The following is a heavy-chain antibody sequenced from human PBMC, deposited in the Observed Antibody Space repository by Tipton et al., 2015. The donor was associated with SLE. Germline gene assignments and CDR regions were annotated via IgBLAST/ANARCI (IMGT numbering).Heavy chain of an antibody. Sequence: TLSLTCAVYGGSFSGYYWTWIRQPPGKGLEWIGEINHSGSTNYNPSLKSRVTISVDTSNNQFSLNLSSVTAADTAIYYCARVALQRFYDTSGFYTDLFDVWGQGTMVTVSS. CDR1: GGSFSGYY. J-gene: IGHJ3*01. CDR2: INHSGST. CDR3: ARVALQRFYDTSGFYTDLFDV. D-gene: IGHD3-22*01. V-gene: IGHV4-34*01.